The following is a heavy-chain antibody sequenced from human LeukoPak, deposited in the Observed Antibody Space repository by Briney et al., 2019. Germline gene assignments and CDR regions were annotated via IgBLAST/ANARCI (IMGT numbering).Heavy chain of an antibody. CDR3: ARAYGDYYYGMDV. J-gene: IGHJ6*02. V-gene: IGHV3-11*01. Sequence: GGSLRLSRAASGFTFSDYYMSWIRQAPGKGREWVSYISSSGSTIYYADSAKGRFTISRDNAKNSLYLQMNSLRAEDTAVYYCARAYGDYYYGMDVWGQGTTVTVSS. CDR1: GFTFSDYY. CDR2: ISSSGSTI. D-gene: IGHD4-17*01.